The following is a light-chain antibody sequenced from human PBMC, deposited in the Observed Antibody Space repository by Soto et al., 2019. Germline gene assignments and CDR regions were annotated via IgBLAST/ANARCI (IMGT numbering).Light chain of an antibody. V-gene: IGKV3-20*01. CDR3: HHYGDSPIYT. CDR1: QSVSRNY. Sequence: EIVLTQSPGTLSLSPGATATLSCRAGQSVSRNYLAWFQQKPGQAPRLLIHGASSRAAGTPDRFSGSGSGTDFTLTITRLEPEDFAVYYCHHYGDSPIYTFGPGTKVDFK. J-gene: IGKJ3*01. CDR2: GAS.